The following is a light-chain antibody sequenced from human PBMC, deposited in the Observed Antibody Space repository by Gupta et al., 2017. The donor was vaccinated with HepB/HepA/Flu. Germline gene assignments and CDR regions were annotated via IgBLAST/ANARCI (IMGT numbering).Light chain of an antibody. CDR3: QSYDSSNHVV. Sequence: NFMLTQPHSVSESPGKTVTISCTGSSGSIASNYVQWYQQRPGSAPTTVIYEDNQRPSGVPDRFSDSIDCSSNSASLTISGLKTEDEADYYCQSYDSSNHVVFGGGTKLTVL. V-gene: IGLV6-57*02. CDR1: SGSIASNY. J-gene: IGLJ2*01. CDR2: EDN.